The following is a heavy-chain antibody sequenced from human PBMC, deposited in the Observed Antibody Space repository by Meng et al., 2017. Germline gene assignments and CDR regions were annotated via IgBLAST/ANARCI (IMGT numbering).Heavy chain of an antibody. D-gene: IGHD3-22*01. CDR2: IKRDGSEK. CDR3: ARVGSSGYNPPDFDI. J-gene: IGHJ3*02. V-gene: IGHV3-7*01. CDR1: GFTFSSYW. Sequence: GGSLRLSCAASGFTFSSYWMSWVRQAPGKGLEWVANIKRDGSEKYYVDSVKGRFTISRDNAKNSLYLQMNSLRAEDTAVYYCARVGSSGYNPPDFDIWGQGTMVTVSS.